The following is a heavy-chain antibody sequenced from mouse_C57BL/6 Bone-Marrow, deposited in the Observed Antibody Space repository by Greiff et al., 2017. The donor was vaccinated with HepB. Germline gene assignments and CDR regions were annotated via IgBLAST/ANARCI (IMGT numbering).Heavy chain of an antibody. CDR1: GYTFTSYW. D-gene: IGHD2-3*01. CDR3: ARQGGYYEVMDY. Sequence: VQLQQSGTELVKPGASVKLSCKASGYTFTSYWMHWVKQRPGQGLEWIGNINPSNGGTNYNEKFKSKATLTVDKSSSTAYMQLSSLTSEDSAVYYCARQGGYYEVMDYWGQGTSVTVSS. CDR2: INPSNGGT. V-gene: IGHV1-53*01. J-gene: IGHJ4*01.